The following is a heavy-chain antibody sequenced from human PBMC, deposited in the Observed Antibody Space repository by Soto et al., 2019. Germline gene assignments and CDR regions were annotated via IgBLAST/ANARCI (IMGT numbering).Heavy chain of an antibody. Sequence: ASETLSLTCTVSGGSISSYYWSWIRQPPGKGLEWIGYIYYSGSTNYNPSLKSRVTISVDTSKNQFSLKLSSVTAADTAVYYCARGIPMDAFDIWGQGTMVTVSS. J-gene: IGHJ3*02. CDR1: GGSISSYY. CDR2: IYYSGST. D-gene: IGHD2-21*01. CDR3: ARGIPMDAFDI. V-gene: IGHV4-59*01.